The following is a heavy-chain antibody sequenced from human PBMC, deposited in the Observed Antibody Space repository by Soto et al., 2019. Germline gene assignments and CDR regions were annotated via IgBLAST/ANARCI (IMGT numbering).Heavy chain of an antibody. CDR1: GYTFTSYA. V-gene: IGHV1-3*01. J-gene: IGHJ4*02. D-gene: IGHD3-22*01. CDR3: ARDGSYDSSGPNLWGDFDY. CDR2: INAGNGNT. Sequence: QVQLVQSGAEVKKPGASVKVSCKASGYTFTSYAMHWVRQAPGQRLEWMGWINAGNGNTKYSQKFQGRVTITRDTSASTAYMELSSLRSEDTAVYYCARDGSYDSSGPNLWGDFDYWGQGTLVTVSS.